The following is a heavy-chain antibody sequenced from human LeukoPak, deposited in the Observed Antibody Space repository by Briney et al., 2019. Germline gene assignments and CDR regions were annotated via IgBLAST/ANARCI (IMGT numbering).Heavy chain of an antibody. Sequence: PSETLSLTCTVSGGSISSHYWSWIRQPPGEGLEWIGYIYYSGSTNYNPSLKSRVTISVDTSKNQFSLKLSSVTAADTAVYYCASGLRYLFDYWGQGTLVTVSS. CDR2: IYYSGST. V-gene: IGHV4-59*11. CDR1: GGSISSHY. D-gene: IGHD4-17*01. CDR3: ASGLRYLFDY. J-gene: IGHJ4*02.